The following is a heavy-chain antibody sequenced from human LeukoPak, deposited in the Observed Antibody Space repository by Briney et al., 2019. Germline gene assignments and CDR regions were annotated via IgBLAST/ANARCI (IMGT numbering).Heavy chain of an antibody. CDR2: INHSGST. Sequence: PSETLSLTCTVSGGSISSYYWSWIRQPPGKGLEWIGEINHSGSTNYNPSLKSRVTISVDTSKNQFSLKLSSVTAADTAVYYCARDRLVRFLEPFYYYYYGMDVWGQGTTVTVSS. CDR1: GGSISSYY. D-gene: IGHD3-3*01. J-gene: IGHJ6*02. V-gene: IGHV4-59*01. CDR3: ARDRLVRFLEPFYYYYYGMDV.